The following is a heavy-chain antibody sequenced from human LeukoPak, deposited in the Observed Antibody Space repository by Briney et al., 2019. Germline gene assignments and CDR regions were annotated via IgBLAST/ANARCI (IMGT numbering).Heavy chain of an antibody. J-gene: IGHJ4*02. Sequence: PGRSLRLSCAASGFTFSSYGMHWVRQAPGKGLEWVAVICYDGSKKYYAASVKGRFTISRDNSKNMLYLQMNSLRAEATAVYYCASLDRGYYWGQGTLVTVPS. D-gene: IGHD3-22*01. CDR2: ICYDGSKK. CDR3: ASLDRGYY. CDR1: GFTFSSYG. V-gene: IGHV3-33*01.